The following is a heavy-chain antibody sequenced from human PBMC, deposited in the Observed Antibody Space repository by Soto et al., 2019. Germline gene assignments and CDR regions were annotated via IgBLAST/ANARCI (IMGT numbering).Heavy chain of an antibody. D-gene: IGHD6-13*01. V-gene: IGHV3-30*18. CDR3: AKAPIAAGPDY. CDR1: GFTFSSYG. J-gene: IGHJ4*02. CDR2: ISYDGSNK. Sequence: QVQLVESGGGVVQPGRSLRLSCAASGFTFSSYGIHWVRQAPGKGLEWVAVISYDGSNKYYADSVKGRFTISRDNSKNTLYLQMNSLRAEDTAVYYCAKAPIAAGPDYWGQGTLVTVSS.